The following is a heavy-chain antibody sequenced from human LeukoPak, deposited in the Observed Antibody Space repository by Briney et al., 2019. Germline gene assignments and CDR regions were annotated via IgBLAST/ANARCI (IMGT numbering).Heavy chain of an antibody. V-gene: IGHV3-23*01. J-gene: IGHJ4*02. CDR2: ISGSGDST. D-gene: IGHD3-22*01. CDR3: ARVNHDSSGLIFY. CDR1: GFTFSSYA. Sequence: PGGSLRLSCVVSGFTFSSYAMSWVRQAPGKGLEWVSAISGSGDSTYNTDSVKGRFTISRDNSKNTLYLQMNSLRAEDTAVYYCARVNHDSSGLIFYWGQGTLVTVSS.